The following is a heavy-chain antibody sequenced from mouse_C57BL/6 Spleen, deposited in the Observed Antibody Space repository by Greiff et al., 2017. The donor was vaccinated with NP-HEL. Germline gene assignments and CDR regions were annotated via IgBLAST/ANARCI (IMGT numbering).Heavy chain of an antibody. D-gene: IGHD1-1*01. CDR2: INPSNGGT. CDR3: AREDYYGSSYDFDV. V-gene: IGHV1-53*01. CDR1: GYTFTSYW. J-gene: IGHJ1*03. Sequence: VQLQQPGTELVKPGASVKLSCKASGYTFTSYWMHWVKQRPGQGLEWIGNINPSNGGTNYNEQFKSKATLTVDKSSSTAYMQLSSLTSEDSAVYYCAREDYYGSSYDFDVWGTGTTVTVSS.